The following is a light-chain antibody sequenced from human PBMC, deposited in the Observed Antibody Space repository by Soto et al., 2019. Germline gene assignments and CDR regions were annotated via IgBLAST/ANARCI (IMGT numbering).Light chain of an antibody. J-gene: IGLJ1*01. CDR2: EVV. CDR3: KSYAGSNTDV. Sequence: QSALTQPPSASGSPGQSVTISCTGTKSDIGVYDVVSWYQHHPGKAPRLIIYEVVQRPSGVPDRFSGSKSGNTASLTVSGLQAEDEDDYFCKSYAGSNTDVFGSGTKVTVL. CDR1: KSDIGVYDV. V-gene: IGLV2-8*01.